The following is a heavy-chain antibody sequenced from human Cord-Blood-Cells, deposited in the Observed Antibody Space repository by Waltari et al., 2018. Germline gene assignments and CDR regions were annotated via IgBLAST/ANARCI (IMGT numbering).Heavy chain of an antibody. D-gene: IGHD6-13*01. CDR3: AREPYSSSWYSDY. CDR2: ISYDGSNK. V-gene: IGHV3-30-3*01. CDR1: GFTFSSYA. J-gene: IGHJ4*02. Sequence: QVQLVESGGGGVRPGGSLSLPVSASGFTFSSYAMHWVRQAPGKGLEWVAVISYDGSNKYYADSVKGRFTISRDNSKNTLYLQMNSLRAEDTAVYYCAREPYSSSWYSDYWGQGTLVTVSS.